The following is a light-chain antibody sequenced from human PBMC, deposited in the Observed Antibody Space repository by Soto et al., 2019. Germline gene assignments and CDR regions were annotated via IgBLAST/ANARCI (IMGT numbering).Light chain of an antibody. CDR3: QHYNDWPSAFT. Sequence: EIRMTQSPATLSVSPGERATLSCRASQSLSRNLAWYQQKPGQAPRLLIYGASTRASGVPARFSGSGSGTEFTLTISSLQSEDFALYYCQHYNDWPSAFTFGPGTKVDL. CDR2: GAS. CDR1: QSLSRN. J-gene: IGKJ3*01. V-gene: IGKV3-15*01.